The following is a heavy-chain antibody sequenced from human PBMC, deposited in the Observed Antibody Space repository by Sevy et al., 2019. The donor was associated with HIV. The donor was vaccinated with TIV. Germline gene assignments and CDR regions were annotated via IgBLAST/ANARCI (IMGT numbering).Heavy chain of an antibody. D-gene: IGHD6-19*01. V-gene: IGHV3-30*04. Sequence: GGSLRLSCAASGFMFSDYAMHWVRQAPGKGLEWVAVISLDGRNKYYADSVKGRFTISRDNSKNTLYLQLNSLRADDTAVYYCARDLRAVAAYSFDYWGQGMLVTVSS. CDR2: ISLDGRNK. CDR3: ARDLRAVAAYSFDY. J-gene: IGHJ4*02. CDR1: GFMFSDYA.